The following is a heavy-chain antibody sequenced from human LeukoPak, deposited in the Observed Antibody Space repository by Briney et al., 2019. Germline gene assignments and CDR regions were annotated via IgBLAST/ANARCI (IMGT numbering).Heavy chain of an antibody. J-gene: IGHJ5*02. V-gene: IGHV3-53*01. Sequence: GGSLRLSCAASGFTVSSNYMSWVRQAPGKGLEWVSAIYSGGSTYYADSVKGRFTISRDNSKNTLYLQMNSLRAEDTAVYYCARDPPGYYDSSVYPLGQGTLVTVSS. CDR1: GFTVSSNY. D-gene: IGHD3-22*01. CDR3: ARDPPGYYDSSVYP. CDR2: IYSGGST.